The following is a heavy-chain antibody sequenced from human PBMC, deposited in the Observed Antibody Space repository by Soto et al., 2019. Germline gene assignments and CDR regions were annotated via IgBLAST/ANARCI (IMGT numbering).Heavy chain of an antibody. Sequence: QLHLQESGPGLVKPSETLSLTCTVSGGSIGSRDYYWDWIRQPPGKGLEWIGSTYYSGTTYYNPSLKSRVTLSIDTSNNQFSLKLNSVTAADTAVYYCAREGGGYSYGFHDWFDPWGQGTLVTVSS. D-gene: IGHD5-18*01. CDR3: AREGGGYSYGFHDWFDP. J-gene: IGHJ5*02. V-gene: IGHV4-39*02. CDR1: GGSIGSRDYY. CDR2: TYYSGTT.